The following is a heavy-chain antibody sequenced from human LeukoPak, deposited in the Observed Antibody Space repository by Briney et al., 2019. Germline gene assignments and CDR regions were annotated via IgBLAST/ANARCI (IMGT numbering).Heavy chain of an antibody. D-gene: IGHD5-12*01. CDR3: ARDPADGYSGYDHPGAFDI. CDR2: TYYRVMWYN. CDR1: GDCVSINMAA. J-gene: IGHJ3*02. V-gene: IGHV6-1*01. Sequence: SQTLSVTCAIPGDCVSINMAARDCIRQSPSRGLEWLGSTYYRVMWYNDYAGSVKSRITINPATFKNQFSLTMNSLTPEATAVYYCARDPADGYSGYDHPGAFDIWGQGTMVTVSS.